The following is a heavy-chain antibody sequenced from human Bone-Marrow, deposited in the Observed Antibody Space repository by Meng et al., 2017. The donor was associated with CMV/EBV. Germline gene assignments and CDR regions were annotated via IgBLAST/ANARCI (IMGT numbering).Heavy chain of an antibody. D-gene: IGHD3-22*01. V-gene: IGHV1-2*02. CDR3: ARAGRDDYYESSGYPSGFDY. CDR2: INPNSGGT. CDR1: GYTFTGYY. Sequence: ASVKVSCKASGYTFTGYYMHWVRQAPGQGLEWMGWINPNSGGTNYAQKFQGRVTMTRDTSISTAYMELSRLRSDDTAVYYCARAGRDDYYESSGYPSGFDYWGQGTLVTVSS. J-gene: IGHJ4*02.